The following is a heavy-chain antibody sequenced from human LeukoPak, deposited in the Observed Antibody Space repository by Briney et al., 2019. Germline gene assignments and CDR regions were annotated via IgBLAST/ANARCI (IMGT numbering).Heavy chain of an antibody. CDR1: GVSMTNYY. Sequence: SETLSLTCTVSGVSMTNYYWSWIRQPPGEGMEWIAYSHNSGETKYNPSLKSRITISVDTSKNEFSLKLSSVTAADTAVYYCARQPGAPAAFDIWGQGTTVTVSA. CDR2: SHNSGET. J-gene: IGHJ3*02. V-gene: IGHV4-59*08. D-gene: IGHD2-2*01. CDR3: ARQPGAPAAFDI.